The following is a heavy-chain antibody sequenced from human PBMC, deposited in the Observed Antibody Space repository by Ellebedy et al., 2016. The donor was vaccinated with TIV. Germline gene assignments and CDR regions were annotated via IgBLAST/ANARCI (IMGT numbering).Heavy chain of an antibody. Sequence: GESLKISCAASGFTFSVHNMGWIRQAPGKGLEWVSYISSSSSGFTLYYADSVKGRFTISRDNAKSSLYLQMDSLRAEDTALYYCGRDGGYSYEYEVDYWGQGTLVSVSS. CDR1: GFTFSVHN. V-gene: IGHV3-11*01. D-gene: IGHD5-18*01. CDR3: GRDGGYSYEYEVDY. CDR2: ISSSSSGFTL. J-gene: IGHJ4*02.